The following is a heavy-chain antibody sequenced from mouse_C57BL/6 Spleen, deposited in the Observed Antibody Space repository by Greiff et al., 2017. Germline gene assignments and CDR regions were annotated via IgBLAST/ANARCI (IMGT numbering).Heavy chain of an antibody. V-gene: IGHV2-2*01. CDR3: ARNPPRAMDY. CDR1: GFSLTSYG. CDR2: IWSGGST. Sequence: VHLVESGPGLVQPSQSLSITCTVSGFSLTSYGVHWVRQSPGKGLEWLGVIWSGGSTDYNAAFISRLSISKDNSKSQVFFKMNSLQADDTAIYYCARNPPRAMDYWGQGTSVTVSS. J-gene: IGHJ4*01.